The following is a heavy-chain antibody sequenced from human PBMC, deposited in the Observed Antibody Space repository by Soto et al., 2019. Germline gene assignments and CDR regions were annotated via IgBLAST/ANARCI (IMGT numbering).Heavy chain of an antibody. D-gene: IGHD6-13*01. Sequence: GGSLRLSCVASGFTFSSYAMHWVRQAPGQGLEYVSAISSNGGSTYYADSVKGRFTISRDNSKNTLYLQMRSLRAEDTAVYYCVKATVSIAAPGPYYEYGIDVWGQATMVTVCS. V-gene: IGHV3-64D*06. J-gene: IGHJ6*02. CDR1: GFTFSSYA. CDR2: ISSNGGST. CDR3: VKATVSIAAPGPYYEYGIDV.